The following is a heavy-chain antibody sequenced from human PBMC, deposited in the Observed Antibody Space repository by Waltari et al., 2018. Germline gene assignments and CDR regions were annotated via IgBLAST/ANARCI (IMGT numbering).Heavy chain of an antibody. Sequence: QVQLQESGPGLVKPSQTLSLTCTVSGGSISSGSYYWSWIRQPAGKGLEWIGRIYTSGSTNYNPALKSRVTISVDTSKNQFSLKLSSVTAADTAVYYCARLGLDQNFYYFDYWGQGTLVTVSS. CDR2: IYTSGST. V-gene: IGHV4-61*02. J-gene: IGHJ4*02. CDR1: GGSISSGSYY. D-gene: IGHD1-7*01. CDR3: ARLGLDQNFYYFDY.